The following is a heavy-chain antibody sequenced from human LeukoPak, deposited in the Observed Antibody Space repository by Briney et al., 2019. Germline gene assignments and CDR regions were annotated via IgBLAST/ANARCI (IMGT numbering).Heavy chain of an antibody. CDR2: ISHSGSTI. CDR1: GFTFSSYE. Sequence: GGSLRLSCVVSGFTFSSYEMNWVRQAPGKGLEWVSYISHSGSTIYYVDSVKGRFTISRDNAKNSLYLQMNSLRTEDTAVYYCARSRGVDWFDPWGQGTLVTVSS. V-gene: IGHV3-48*03. D-gene: IGHD2-15*01. J-gene: IGHJ5*02. CDR3: ARSRGVDWFDP.